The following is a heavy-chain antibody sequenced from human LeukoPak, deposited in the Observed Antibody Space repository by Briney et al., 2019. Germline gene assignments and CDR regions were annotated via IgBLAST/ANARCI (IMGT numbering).Heavy chain of an antibody. J-gene: IGHJ6*03. CDR1: GGSFSGYY. CDR2: INHSGST. V-gene: IGHV4-34*01. CDR3: ARDAVSSSGYWEYYYYYYYMDV. Sequence: SETLSLTCAVYGGSFSGYYWSWIRQPPGKGLEWIGEINHSGSTNYNPSLKSRVTISVDTSKNQFSLKLSSVTAADTAVYYCARDAVSSSGYWEYYYYYYYMDVWGKGTTVTVSS. D-gene: IGHD3-22*01.